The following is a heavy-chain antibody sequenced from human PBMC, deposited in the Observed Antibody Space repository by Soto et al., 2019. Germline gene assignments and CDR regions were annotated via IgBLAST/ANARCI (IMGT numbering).Heavy chain of an antibody. V-gene: IGHV3-15*01. CDR3: STDPFHDPPTHFTDYDFYYGLDV. CDR2: IRSKTDGGTP. D-gene: IGHD3-3*02. J-gene: IGHJ6*02. CDR1: GFTFNTAW. Sequence: AGGSLRLSCAASGFTFNTAWMTWVCQAPGKGLEWVGRIRSKTDGGTPDYAAPVKGRFTNSRDDSRNTLYLQMNSLKTEDAAVYYCSTDPFHDPPTHFTDYDFYYGLDVWGQGTTVTVSS.